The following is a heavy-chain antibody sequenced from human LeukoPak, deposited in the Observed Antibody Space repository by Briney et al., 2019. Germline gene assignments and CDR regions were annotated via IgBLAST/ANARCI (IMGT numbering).Heavy chain of an antibody. V-gene: IGHV3-23*01. CDR3: AKLVGTSASDY. Sequence: GTLRLSCAASGFTFSSYYMHWVRQAPGRGLEWVSGIGGSGGSTNYADSVKGRSTISRDNSKNTLYLQMNSLRAEDSAAYYCAKLVGTSASDYWGQGTLVTVSS. D-gene: IGHD1-26*01. CDR2: IGGSGGST. J-gene: IGHJ4*02. CDR1: GFTFSSYY.